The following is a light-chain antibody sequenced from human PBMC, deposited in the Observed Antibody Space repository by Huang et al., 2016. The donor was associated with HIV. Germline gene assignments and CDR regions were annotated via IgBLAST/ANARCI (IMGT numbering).Light chain of an antibody. Sequence: DIQMTQSPSSLSASVGDRVTSTCRASQSISSYLNWYQQRPGKAPRLLIYAASSLQSGVPSRFSGSGSGTDFTLTISSLQPEDFATYYCQQIYSTSITFGQGTRLEIK. CDR3: QQIYSTSIT. CDR1: QSISSY. V-gene: IGKV1-39*01. CDR2: AAS. J-gene: IGKJ5*01.